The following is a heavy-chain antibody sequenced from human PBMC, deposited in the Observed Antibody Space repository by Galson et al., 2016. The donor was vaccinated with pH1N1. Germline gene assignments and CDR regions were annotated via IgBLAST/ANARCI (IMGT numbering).Heavy chain of an antibody. CDR2: VHPGDSDT. CDR1: GYIFSTFW. D-gene: IGHD6-6*01. V-gene: IGHV5-51*01. Sequence: SGAEVKKPGESLKISCKGSGYIFSTFWIGWVRQMPGKGLEWMGIVHPGDSDTRYNPSFKGQVTISVDKSISTAYLQWSSLKASDSTIYFCSRHQSSSDDYFFYNMDVWGQGTTVTVSS. CDR3: SRHQSSSDDYFFYNMDV. J-gene: IGHJ6*02.